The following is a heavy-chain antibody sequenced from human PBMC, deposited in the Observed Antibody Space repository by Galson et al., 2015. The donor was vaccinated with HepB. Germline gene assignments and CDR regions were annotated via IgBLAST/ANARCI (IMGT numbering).Heavy chain of an antibody. J-gene: IGHJ4*02. CDR3: AKVADWSFYDSSGYIDY. CDR1: GFTFSSYA. CDR2: ISGSGGST. V-gene: IGHV3-23*01. D-gene: IGHD3-22*01. Sequence: SLRLSCAASGFTFSSYAMSWVRQAPGKGLEWVSGISGSGGSTYYADSVKGRFTISRDNSKNTLYLRMNSLRAEDTAIYYCAKVADWSFYDSSGYIDYWGQGTLVTVSS.